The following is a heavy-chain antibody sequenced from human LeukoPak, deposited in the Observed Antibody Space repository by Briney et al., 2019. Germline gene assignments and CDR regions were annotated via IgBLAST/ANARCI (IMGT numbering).Heavy chain of an antibody. CDR3: AREGQEYYYYMDV. CDR1: GFTFSNYW. V-gene: IGHV3-64*01. CDR2: ISSNGLST. J-gene: IGHJ6*03. Sequence: GGSLRLSCAGSGFTFSNYWMNWVRQAPGKGLEYVSAISSNGLSTYYANSVKGRFTISRDSSKNTLYLQMGSLRAEDMAVYYCAREGQEYYYYMDVWGKGTTVTVSS.